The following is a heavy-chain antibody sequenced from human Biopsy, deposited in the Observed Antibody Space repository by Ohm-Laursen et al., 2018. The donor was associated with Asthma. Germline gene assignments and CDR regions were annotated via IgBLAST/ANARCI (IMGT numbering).Heavy chain of an antibody. Sequence: SLRLSCAASGFSFSNFAIHWVRQAPGKGLEWVGVISKDASTQDYADSVKGRFTMARDSSKNTLDLQMNSLREEDTAVYYCVRDGTDDAFDIWGQGTVVSVSS. V-gene: IGHV3-30*01. D-gene: IGHD1-1*01. J-gene: IGHJ3*02. CDR1: GFSFSNFA. CDR3: VRDGTDDAFDI. CDR2: ISKDASTQ.